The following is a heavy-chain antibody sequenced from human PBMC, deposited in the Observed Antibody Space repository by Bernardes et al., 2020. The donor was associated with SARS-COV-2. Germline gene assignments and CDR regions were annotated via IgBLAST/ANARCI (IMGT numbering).Heavy chain of an antibody. CDR2: IWYDGSPK. V-gene: IGHV3-33*01. CDR1: GFTFNTYG. D-gene: IGHD3-16*01. J-gene: IGHJ6*02. CDR3: VRRFCAVSSACGNFYGMGV. Sequence: GGSLKLSCAASGFTFNTYGMHWVRRAPGKGLEWVAVIWYDGSPKYYADSVKGRFTISRDNSKNTLYLQMDSLRAEDTAVYYCVRRFCAVSSACGNFYGMGVWGQGTTVTVSS.